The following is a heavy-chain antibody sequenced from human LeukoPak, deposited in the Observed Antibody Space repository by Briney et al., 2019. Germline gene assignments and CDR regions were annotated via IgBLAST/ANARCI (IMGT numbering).Heavy chain of an antibody. V-gene: IGHV3-7*03. J-gene: IGHJ5*02. CDR1: GFTFSSYW. D-gene: IGHD1-7*01. CDR2: IKKDGSEK. CDR3: AKVPNWNYLWFDP. Sequence: GGSLRLSCAASGFTFSSYWMSWVRQAPGKGLERVANIKKDGSEKYYVDSVKGRFTISRDNAKTSLYLQMNSLRAEDTAVYYCAKVPNWNYLWFDPWGQGTLVTVSS.